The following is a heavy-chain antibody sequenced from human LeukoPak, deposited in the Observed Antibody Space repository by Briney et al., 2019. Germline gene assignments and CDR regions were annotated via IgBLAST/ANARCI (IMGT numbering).Heavy chain of an antibody. CDR1: GFTFSSYA. CDR2: ISYDGSNK. D-gene: IGHD3-22*01. Sequence: GRSLRLSCAASGFTFSSYAMHWVRQAPGKGLEWVAVISYDGSNKYYADSVKGRFTISRDNSKNTLYLQMNSLRAEDTAVYYCAKEDYYDSPTDYWGQGTLVTVSS. J-gene: IGHJ4*02. CDR3: AKEDYYDSPTDY. V-gene: IGHV3-30*04.